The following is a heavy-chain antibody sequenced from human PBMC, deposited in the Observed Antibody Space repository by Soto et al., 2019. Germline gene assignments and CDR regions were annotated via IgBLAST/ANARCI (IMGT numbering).Heavy chain of an antibody. D-gene: IGHD3-22*01. V-gene: IGHV1-2*04. Sequence: GASVKVSCKASGYTFTGYYMHWVRQAPGQGLEWMGWINPNSGGTNYAQKFQGWVTMTRDTSISTAYMELSRLRSDDTAVYYCARDAHYEGAKVITTVGIYYYYGMDVWGQGTTVTVSS. CDR1: GYTFTGYY. CDR2: INPNSGGT. CDR3: ARDAHYEGAKVITTVGIYYYYGMDV. J-gene: IGHJ6*02.